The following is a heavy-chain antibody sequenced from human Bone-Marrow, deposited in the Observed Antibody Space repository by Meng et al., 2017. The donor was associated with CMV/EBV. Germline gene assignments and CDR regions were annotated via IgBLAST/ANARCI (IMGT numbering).Heavy chain of an antibody. CDR2: IKQDGSEK. J-gene: IGHJ3*01. CDR1: GFTFSSYW. V-gene: IGHV3-7*01. CDR3: ARDWSTRPSTSWYHDAFDL. D-gene: IGHD6-19*01. Sequence: GESLKISCAASGFTFSSYWMSWVRQAPGKGLEWVANIKQDGSEKYYVDSVKGRFTISRDNAKNSLYLQMNSLRAEDTAVYYCARDWSTRPSTSWYHDAFDLWGQGTMVTVSS.